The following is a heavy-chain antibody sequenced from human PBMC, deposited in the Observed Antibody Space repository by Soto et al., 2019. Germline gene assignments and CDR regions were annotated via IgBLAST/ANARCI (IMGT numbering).Heavy chain of an antibody. Sequence: QVQLVQSGAEVKKPGASVKVSCKASGYTFTSYVISWVRQAPGQGLEWMGWISAYNGNTNYAQKLQGRVTMTTDTSTSTAYMELRSLRSDDTAVYYCARDRDYYDSSGYYYVGDAFDIWGQGTMVTVSS. V-gene: IGHV1-18*04. CDR3: ARDRDYYDSSGYYYVGDAFDI. J-gene: IGHJ3*02. D-gene: IGHD3-22*01. CDR2: ISAYNGNT. CDR1: GYTFTSYV.